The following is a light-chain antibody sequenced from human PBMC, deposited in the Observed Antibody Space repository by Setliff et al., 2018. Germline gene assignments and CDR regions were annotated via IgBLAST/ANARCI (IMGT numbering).Light chain of an antibody. J-gene: IGLJ1*01. CDR3: GSYTSINTLLYI. V-gene: IGLV2-14*01. CDR1: NSDVGGYNY. CDR2: AVS. Sequence: QSVLAQPASVSGSPGQSIAISCTGTNSDVGGYNYVSWYQQHPGKVPQLIIFAVSNRPSGVSDRFSGSKSGNTASLTISGLQAEDEADYYCGSYTSINTLLYIFGTGTKVTVL.